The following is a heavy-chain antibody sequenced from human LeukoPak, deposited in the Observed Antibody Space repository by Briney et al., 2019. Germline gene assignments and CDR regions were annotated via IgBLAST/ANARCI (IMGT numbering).Heavy chain of an antibody. Sequence: GGSLRLSCAASGFPFSSYWMHWFRQAPGKGLVWVSRIKSDGSSTSYADSVKGRFTISRDNAKNTVYLQMNSLRVEDTAVYYCARGGYLTYLIDYWGQGTLVTVSS. CDR3: ARGGYLTYLIDY. CDR2: IKSDGSST. D-gene: IGHD3-22*01. V-gene: IGHV3-74*01. J-gene: IGHJ4*02. CDR1: GFPFSSYW.